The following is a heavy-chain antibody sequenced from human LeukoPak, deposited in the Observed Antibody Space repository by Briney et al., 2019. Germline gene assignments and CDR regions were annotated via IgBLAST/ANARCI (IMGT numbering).Heavy chain of an antibody. Sequence: PGGSLRLSCAASGFTFSSYGMHWVRQAPGKGLEWVAVIWYDGSNKYYADSVKGRFTISRDNSKNTLYLQMNSLRAEDTAVYYCARDSVPLEPILTGYYFYYGMDVWGKGTTVTVSS. CDR3: ARDSVPLEPILTGYYFYYGMDV. CDR1: GFTFSSYG. D-gene: IGHD3-9*01. CDR2: IWYDGSNK. V-gene: IGHV3-33*01. J-gene: IGHJ6*04.